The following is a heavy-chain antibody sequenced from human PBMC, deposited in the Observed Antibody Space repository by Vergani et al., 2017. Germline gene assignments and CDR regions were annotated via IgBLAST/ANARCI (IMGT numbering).Heavy chain of an antibody. D-gene: IGHD6-13*01. CDR1: GFTFSTYD. CDR3: TKGSRGYTGYFFDY. CDR2: IGTAGDT. Sequence: EVQLVESGGGLVQPGGSLRLSCAASGFTFSTYDMHWVRQATGKGLEWVSAIGTAGDTYYPGSVKGRFTISRENAKNSLYLQMNSLRADDPAVYYCTKGSRGYTGYFFDYWGQGTLATVSS. V-gene: IGHV3-13*01. J-gene: IGHJ4*02.